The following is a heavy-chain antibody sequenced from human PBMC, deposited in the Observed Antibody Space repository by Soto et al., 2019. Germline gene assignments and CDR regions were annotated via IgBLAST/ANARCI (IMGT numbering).Heavy chain of an antibody. Sequence: GGSLRLSCAASGFTFSTYAMSWVRQAPGKGLEWVSVISGSGGSTYYADSVKGRFTISRDNSKNTLYLQMNRLRAEDTAVYYCTLTYYYDTRGAYYFDYWGQGTLVTVAS. CDR1: GFTFSTYA. J-gene: IGHJ4*02. CDR2: ISGSGGST. CDR3: TLTYYYDTRGAYYFDY. D-gene: IGHD3-22*01. V-gene: IGHV3-23*01.